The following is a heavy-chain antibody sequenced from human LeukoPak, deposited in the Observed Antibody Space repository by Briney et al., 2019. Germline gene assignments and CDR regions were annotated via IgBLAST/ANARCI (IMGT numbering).Heavy chain of an antibody. Sequence: GRSLRLSCAASGFTFGSYAMSWVRQAPGRGLEWVSSLSPSGASIYYADSVKGRFSISRDNSKNTLYLQMNNLRAEDTALYYCAAGPYGGNTPFDYWGQGTLVTISS. D-gene: IGHD4-23*01. CDR3: AAGPYGGNTPFDY. CDR1: GFTFGSYA. CDR2: LSPSGASI. V-gene: IGHV3-23*01. J-gene: IGHJ4*02.